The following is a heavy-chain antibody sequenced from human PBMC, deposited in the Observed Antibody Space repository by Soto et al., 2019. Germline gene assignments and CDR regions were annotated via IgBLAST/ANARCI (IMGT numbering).Heavy chain of an antibody. CDR3: AREYYDFWSGYYTEDYFDY. CDR2: IIPILGIA. Sequence: QVQLVQSGAEVKKPGSSVKVSCKASGGTFSSYTISWLRQAPGQGLEWMGRIIPILGIANYAQKFQGRVTITADKSTSTAYMELSSLRSEDTAVYYCAREYYDFWSGYYTEDYFDYWGQGTLVTVSS. D-gene: IGHD3-3*01. J-gene: IGHJ4*02. V-gene: IGHV1-69*02. CDR1: GGTFSSYT.